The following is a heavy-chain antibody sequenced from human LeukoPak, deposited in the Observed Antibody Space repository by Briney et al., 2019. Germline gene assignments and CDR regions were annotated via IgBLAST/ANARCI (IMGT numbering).Heavy chain of an antibody. Sequence: GGSLRLSCAASGITFSRFWMSWVRQAPGRGLQWVANINQDGSEKHYVDSVKGRFTISRDNAENSLYLQMNSLRAEDTAVYYCARDRYGDYGMDVWGQGTTVTVSS. CDR1: GITFSRFW. CDR2: INQDGSEK. D-gene: IGHD4-17*01. J-gene: IGHJ6*02. CDR3: ARDRYGDYGMDV. V-gene: IGHV3-7*01.